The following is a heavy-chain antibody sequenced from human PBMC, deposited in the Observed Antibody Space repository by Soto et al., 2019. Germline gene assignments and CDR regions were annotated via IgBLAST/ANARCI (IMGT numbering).Heavy chain of an antibody. CDR2: ISGSGGST. CDR1: GFTFSSYA. Sequence: GGSLRLSCAASGFTFSSYAMSWVRQAPGKGLEWVSAISGSGGSTYYADSVKGRFTISRDNSKNTLYLQMNSLRAEDTAVYYCAKDTHYYGSGSYYNHWGQGTLVTVSS. J-gene: IGHJ5*02. V-gene: IGHV3-23*01. CDR3: AKDTHYYGSGSYYNH. D-gene: IGHD3-10*01.